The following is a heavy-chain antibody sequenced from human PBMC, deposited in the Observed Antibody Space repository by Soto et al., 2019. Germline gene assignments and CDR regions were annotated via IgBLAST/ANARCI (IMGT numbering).Heavy chain of an antibody. CDR3: ARDSFYCGGRYCYHYSFYMDV. CDR2: INAGNGNT. Sequence: ASVKVSCKASGYNFSSHDIHWVRQAPGQGLEWMGWINAGNGNTRYSQKFQDRITITRDASASTAYVELSSLRSEDTAIYYCARDSFYCGGRYCYHYSFYMDVWGKGTTVTVS. D-gene: IGHD2-21*01. J-gene: IGHJ6*03. V-gene: IGHV1-3*01. CDR1: GYNFSSHD.